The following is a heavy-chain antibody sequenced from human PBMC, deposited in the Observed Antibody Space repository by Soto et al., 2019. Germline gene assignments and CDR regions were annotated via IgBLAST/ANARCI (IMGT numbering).Heavy chain of an antibody. CDR1: GYSFAGYW. Sequence: PGESLKISCKGSGYSFAGYWITWVRQKPGKGLEWMGRIDPSDSQTYCSPSFRGHVTISATKSITTVFLQWSSLRAPDTAMYYCARQIYDSDTGPNFQYYFDSWGQGTPVTVSS. CDR2: IDPSDSQT. J-gene: IGHJ4*02. CDR3: ARQIYDSDTGPNFQYYFDS. D-gene: IGHD3-22*01. V-gene: IGHV5-10-1*01.